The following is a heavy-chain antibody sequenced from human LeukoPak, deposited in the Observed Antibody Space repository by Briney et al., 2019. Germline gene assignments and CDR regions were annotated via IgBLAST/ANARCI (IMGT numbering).Heavy chain of an antibody. CDR3: AREDYYDSSGSS. CDR2: IYHSGST. D-gene: IGHD3-22*01. V-gene: IGHV4-38-2*02. CDR1: GYSISSGYY. J-gene: IGHJ4*02. Sequence: SETLSLTCTVSGYSISSGYYWGWIRQPPGKGLEWIGSIYHSGSTYYNPSLKSRVTISVDTSKNQFSLKLSSVTAADTAVYYCAREDYYDSSGSSWGQGTLVTVSS.